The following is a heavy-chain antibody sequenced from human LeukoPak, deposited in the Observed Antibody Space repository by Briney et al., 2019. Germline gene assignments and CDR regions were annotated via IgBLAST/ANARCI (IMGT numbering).Heavy chain of an antibody. CDR3: ARVIYDSSGYYCFDY. CDR2: IYDSGST. Sequence: SETLSLTCTVSGDSISTNYWSWIRQPPGKGLEWIGYIYDSGSTKYNPSLKSRVTISVDTSKNQFSLKLSSVTAADTAVYYCARVIYDSSGYYCFDYWGQGTLVTVSS. V-gene: IGHV4-59*01. CDR1: GDSISTNY. D-gene: IGHD3-22*01. J-gene: IGHJ4*02.